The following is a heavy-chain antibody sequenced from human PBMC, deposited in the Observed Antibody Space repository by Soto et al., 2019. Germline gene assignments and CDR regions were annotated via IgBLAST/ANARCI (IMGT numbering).Heavy chain of an antibody. J-gene: IGHJ6*02. V-gene: IGHV1-8*01. Sequence: ASVKVSCKTSGYIFTSSDINWVRQATGRGLEYMGRMNPNSGNSAYAQQFQGRVTMTRNTSISTAYMRLSGLRSEDTAIYYCARSSSSADYYYNDLDVWGQGTTVTISS. CDR3: ARSSSSADYYYNDLDV. D-gene: IGHD6-6*01. CDR1: GYIFTSSD. CDR2: MNPNSGNS.